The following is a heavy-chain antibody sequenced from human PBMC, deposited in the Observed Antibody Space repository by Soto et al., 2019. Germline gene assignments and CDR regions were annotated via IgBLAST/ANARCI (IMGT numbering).Heavy chain of an antibody. J-gene: IGHJ6*02. CDR1: GGSFRNQR. CDR2: ITPMFGAS. D-gene: IGHD2-2*01. Sequence: QVLLVQSGAEVKKPGSSVKVSCKASGGSFRNQRFSWVPQAPGQGLEWMGGITPMFGASHYAQKFQGRVTITAAESTSAVYMELTSLRSEDTAVYRCAREGQFYTSTCYYGMDVWGQGTTVTVSS. V-gene: IGHV1-69*01. CDR3: AREGQFYTSTCYYGMDV.